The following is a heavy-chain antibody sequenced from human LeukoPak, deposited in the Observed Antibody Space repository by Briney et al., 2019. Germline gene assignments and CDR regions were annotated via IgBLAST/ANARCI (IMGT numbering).Heavy chain of an antibody. J-gene: IGHJ5*02. D-gene: IGHD7-27*01. CDR3: ARDALRNRHWGAWFDP. V-gene: IGHV1-2*02. CDR1: GYXFTGYY. CDR2: IYPNSGGT. Sequence: ASAKVSCKASGYXFTGYYIHWVRQAPGQRLEWMGWIYPNSGGTNYAQKFQGRVTMTRDTSISTAYMELSRLRSDDTAVYYCARDALRNRHWGAWFDPWGQGTLVTVSS.